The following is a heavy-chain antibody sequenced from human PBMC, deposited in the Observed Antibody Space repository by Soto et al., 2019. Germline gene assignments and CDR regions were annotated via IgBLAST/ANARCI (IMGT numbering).Heavy chain of an antibody. J-gene: IGHJ6*02. Sequence: QVQLVQSGAEVKKPGSSVKVSCKASGCTFSSYAISWVRQAPGQGLEWMGGIIPIFGTANYAQKFQGRVTITADKTTSTAYMALSSLRSEDTAVYYCARPRDSLRFFLPGYYCGMDVWGQGTTVTVSS. CDR3: ARPRDSLRFFLPGYYCGMDV. CDR1: GCTFSSYA. D-gene: IGHD3-3*01. CDR2: IIPIFGTA. V-gene: IGHV1-69*06.